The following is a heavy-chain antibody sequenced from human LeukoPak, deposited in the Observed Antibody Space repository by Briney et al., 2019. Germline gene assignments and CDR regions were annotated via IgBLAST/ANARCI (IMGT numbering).Heavy chain of an antibody. V-gene: IGHV3-23*01. Sequence: GGSLRLSCAASGFTFSSYDMNWVRQVPGKGLEWVSGISASGGSTNYADSVRGRFTISRDNSKNTLYVQMNSLRDEDTALYYCAEDQRWESPHYLDSWGQGTLVTVSS. CDR2: ISASGGST. CDR1: GFTFSSYD. CDR3: AEDQRWESPHYLDS. D-gene: IGHD1-26*01. J-gene: IGHJ4*02.